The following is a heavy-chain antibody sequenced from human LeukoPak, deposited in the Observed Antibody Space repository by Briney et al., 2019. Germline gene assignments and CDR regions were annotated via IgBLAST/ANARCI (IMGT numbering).Heavy chain of an antibody. D-gene: IGHD6-13*01. Sequence: SETLSLTCAVYGGSFSGYYWSWIRQPPGKGLEWIGEINHSGSTNYNPSLKSRVTISVDTSKNQFSLKLSSVTDADTAVYYCARGTNSSSWYAIFDYWGQGTLVTVSS. CDR3: ARGTNSSSWYAIFDY. V-gene: IGHV4-34*01. CDR2: INHSGST. J-gene: IGHJ4*02. CDR1: GGSFSGYY.